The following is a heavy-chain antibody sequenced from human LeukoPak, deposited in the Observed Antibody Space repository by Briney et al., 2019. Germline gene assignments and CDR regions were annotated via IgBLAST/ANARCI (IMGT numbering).Heavy chain of an antibody. V-gene: IGHV4-61*08. Sequence: PSETLSLTCTVSGGSISGSGYYWGWIRQPPGKGLEWIGYIYYSGSTNYNPSLKSRVTISVDTSKNQFSLKLSSVTAADTAVYYCARGEYYFDYWGQGTLVTVSS. D-gene: IGHD3-10*01. CDR2: IYYSGST. J-gene: IGHJ4*02. CDR3: ARGEYYFDY. CDR1: GGSISGSGYY.